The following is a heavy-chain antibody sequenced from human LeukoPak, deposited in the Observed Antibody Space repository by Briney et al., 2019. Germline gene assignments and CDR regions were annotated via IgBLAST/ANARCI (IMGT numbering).Heavy chain of an antibody. D-gene: IGHD2-2*01. CDR2: IYYSGST. CDR1: GGSISSSSYY. V-gene: IGHV4-39*07. Sequence: SETLSLTCTVSGGSISSSSYYWGWIRQPPGKGLEWIGSIYYSGSTYYNPSLKSRVTISVDTSKNQFSLKLSSVTAADTAVYYCARELGYCSSTSCPCDYWGQGTLVTVSS. CDR3: ARELGYCSSTSCPCDY. J-gene: IGHJ4*02.